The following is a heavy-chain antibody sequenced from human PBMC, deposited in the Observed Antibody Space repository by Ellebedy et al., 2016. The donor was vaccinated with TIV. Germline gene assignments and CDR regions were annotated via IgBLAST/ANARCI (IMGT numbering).Heavy chain of an antibody. CDR3: ARDNDSNKWFYY. CDR2: IYYSGST. CDR1: GGSISSSSYY. V-gene: IGHV4-39*07. D-gene: IGHD3-22*01. J-gene: IGHJ4*02. Sequence: MPSETLSLTCTVSGGSISSSSYYWGWIRQPPGKGLEWIGRIYYSGSTYYNPSLKSRVAISLDTSSHQFSLRLNSVTAADTAVYYCARDNDSNKWFYYWGQGALVTVSS.